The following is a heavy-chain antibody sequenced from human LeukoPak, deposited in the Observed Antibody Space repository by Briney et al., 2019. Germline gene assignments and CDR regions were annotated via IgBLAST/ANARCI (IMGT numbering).Heavy chain of an antibody. J-gene: IGHJ4*02. Sequence: SVKVSCKASGYTFTGYYMHWVRQAPGQGLEWMGGIIPIFGTANYAQKFQGRVTITADKSTSTAYMELSSLRSEDTAVYYCARGVEEKLPDYWGQGTLVTVSS. V-gene: IGHV1-69*06. CDR1: GYTFTGYY. D-gene: IGHD3-10*01. CDR3: ARGVEEKLPDY. CDR2: IIPIFGTA.